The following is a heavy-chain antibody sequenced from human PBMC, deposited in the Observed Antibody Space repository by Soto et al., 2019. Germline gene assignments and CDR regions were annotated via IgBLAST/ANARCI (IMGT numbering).Heavy chain of an antibody. CDR3: AKAQTGYSSSWSDV. J-gene: IGHJ6*02. D-gene: IGHD6-13*01. Sequence: LRLSCAASGFTFSSYAMSWVRQAPGKGLEWVSAISDSGGSTYYADSVKGRFTISRDNSKNTLYLQMNSLRAEDTAVYYCAKAQTGYSSSWSDVWGQGTTVTVSS. V-gene: IGHV3-23*01. CDR1: GFTFSSYA. CDR2: ISDSGGST.